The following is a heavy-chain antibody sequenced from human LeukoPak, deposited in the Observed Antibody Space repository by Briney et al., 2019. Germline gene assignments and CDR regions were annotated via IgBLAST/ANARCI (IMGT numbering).Heavy chain of an antibody. CDR2: ISSRGSTI. CDR3: AREARDSSGYYYVDDY. CDR1: GFTFSDYY. D-gene: IGHD3-22*01. J-gene: IGHJ4*02. V-gene: IGHV3-11*04. Sequence: GGSLRLSCAVSGFTFSDYYMSWIRQAPGQGLEWVSYISSRGSTIYYANSVKGRFTISRDNAKNSLYLQMNSLRAEDTAVYYCAREARDSSGYYYVDDYWGQGTLVTVSS.